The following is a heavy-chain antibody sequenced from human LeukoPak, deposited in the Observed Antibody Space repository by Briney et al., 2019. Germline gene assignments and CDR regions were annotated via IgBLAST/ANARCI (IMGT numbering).Heavy chain of an antibody. Sequence: SETLSLTCTASGGSISSSGSCWGWIRQPPGKGLEWIGSIYYSGSTYYNPSLKSRVTISVDTSKNQFSLKLSSVTAADTAVYYCARGIAAAGRRADAFDICAQGTMVTVSS. CDR2: IYYSGST. D-gene: IGHD6-13*01. CDR3: ARGIAAAGRRADAFDI. CDR1: GGSISSSGSC. V-gene: IGHV4-39*01. J-gene: IGHJ3*02.